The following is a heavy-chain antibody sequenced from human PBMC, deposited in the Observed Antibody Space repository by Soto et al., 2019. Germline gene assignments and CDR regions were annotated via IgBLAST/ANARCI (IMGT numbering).Heavy chain of an antibody. D-gene: IGHD2-2*01. V-gene: IGHV1-18*01. J-gene: IGHJ5*02. CDR3: AREYCSSTSCYFFGNWFDP. CDR2: ISAYNGNT. Sequence: GASVKVSCKASGYTFASYGISWVRQAPGQGLEWMGWISAYNGNTNYAQKLQGRVTMTTDTSTSTAYMELRSLRSDDTAVYYCAREYCSSTSCYFFGNWFDPWGQGTLVTVSS. CDR1: GYTFASYG.